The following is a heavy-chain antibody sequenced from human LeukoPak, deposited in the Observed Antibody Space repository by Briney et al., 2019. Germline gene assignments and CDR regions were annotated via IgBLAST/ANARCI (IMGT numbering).Heavy chain of an antibody. D-gene: IGHD6-13*01. Sequence: SETLSLTCTVSGGSISSYYWSWIRQPPGKGLEWIGYIYYSGSTNYNPSLKSRVTMSVDTSKNQFSLKLSSVTAADTAVYYCARDVRIAAAGPDYYYMDVWGNGTTVTVSS. J-gene: IGHJ6*03. CDR2: IYYSGST. CDR1: GGSISSYY. CDR3: ARDVRIAAAGPDYYYMDV. V-gene: IGHV4-59*12.